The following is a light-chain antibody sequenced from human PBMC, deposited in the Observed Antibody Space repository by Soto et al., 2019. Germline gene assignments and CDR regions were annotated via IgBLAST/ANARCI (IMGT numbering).Light chain of an antibody. CDR3: QSYDSSASKV. CDR1: ISNIGAGYN. Sequence: QSVLTQPPSVSGAPGQRVTIPCAGDISNIGAGYNVHWYQLLPGSAPKLLIFDNTNRPSGVPDRFSGSKSGTSASLAITGLQAEDEADYYCQSYDSSASKVFGGGTKVTVL. V-gene: IGLV1-40*01. J-gene: IGLJ2*01. CDR2: DNT.